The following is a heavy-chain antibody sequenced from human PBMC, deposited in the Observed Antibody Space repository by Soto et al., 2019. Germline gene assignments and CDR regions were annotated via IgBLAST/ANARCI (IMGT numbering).Heavy chain of an antibody. CDR3: AVTMTNYYYYGMDV. Sequence: QVQLVQSGAEVKKPGSSVKVSCKASGGTFSSYAISWVRQAPGQGLEWMGGIIPIFGTADSAPKFQGRVTMTAGESTSTAYMELSSLRSEDTAVYYCAVTMTNYYYYGMDVWGQGTTVTVSS. CDR1: GGTFSSYA. V-gene: IGHV1-69*12. D-gene: IGHD3-22*01. CDR2: IIPIFGTA. J-gene: IGHJ6*02.